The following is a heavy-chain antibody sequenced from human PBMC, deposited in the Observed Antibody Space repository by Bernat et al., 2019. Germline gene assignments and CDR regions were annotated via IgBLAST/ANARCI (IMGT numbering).Heavy chain of an antibody. D-gene: IGHD3-22*01. CDR3: AHQPSNHYYDDSSGYYYGY. V-gene: IGHV2-5*02. CDR1: GFSLSTSGVG. Sequence: QITLKESGPTLVKPTQTLTLTCTFSGFSLSTSGVGVGWIRQPPGKALEWLALIYWDDDKRYSPSLKSRLTITQDTSKNQVVLTMTNMDPVDTATYYRAHQPSNHYYDDSSGYYYGYWGQGTLVTVSS. J-gene: IGHJ4*02. CDR2: IYWDDDK.